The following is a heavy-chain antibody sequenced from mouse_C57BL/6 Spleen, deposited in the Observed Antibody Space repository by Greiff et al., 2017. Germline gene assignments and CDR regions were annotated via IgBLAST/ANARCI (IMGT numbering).Heavy chain of an antibody. CDR3: AREADDYDGAWFAY. Sequence: QVQLKASGPELVKPGASVKISCKASGYAFSSSWMNWVKQRPGKGLEWIGRLYPGDGDTNYNGKFKGKATLTADKSSSTAYMQLSSLTSEDSAVYFCAREADDYDGAWFAYWGQGTLVTVSA. CDR2: LYPGDGDT. D-gene: IGHD2-4*01. CDR1: GYAFSSSW. V-gene: IGHV1-82*01. J-gene: IGHJ3*01.